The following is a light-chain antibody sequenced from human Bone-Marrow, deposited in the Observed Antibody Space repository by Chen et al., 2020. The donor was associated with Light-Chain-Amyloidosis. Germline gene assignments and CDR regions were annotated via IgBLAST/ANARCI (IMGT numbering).Light chain of an antibody. CDR2: DDS. CDR3: QVGDSSSDRPV. Sequence: SYVLTHPSSVSVAPGQTATIACGGNNIGSTSVHWYQQKPAQAPLLVVYDDSDRPSGIPERLSGSNSGNTATLTISRVEAGDGADDDCQVGDSSSDRPVFGGGTKLTVL. CDR1: NIGSTS. V-gene: IGLV3-21*02. J-gene: IGLJ3*02.